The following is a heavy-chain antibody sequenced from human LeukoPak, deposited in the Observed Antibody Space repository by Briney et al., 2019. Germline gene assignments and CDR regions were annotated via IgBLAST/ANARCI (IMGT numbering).Heavy chain of an antibody. D-gene: IGHD3-10*01. J-gene: IGHJ4*02. V-gene: IGHV3-23*01. CDR3: TTGSLLLWFGEFEFDY. Sequence: GGSLRLSCAASGFTFSSYWMSWVRQAPGKGLEWVSAISGSGGSTYYADSVKGRFTISRDNSKNTLYLQMNSLKTEDTAVYYCTTGSLLLWFGEFEFDYWGQGTLVTVSS. CDR2: ISGSGGST. CDR1: GFTFSSYW.